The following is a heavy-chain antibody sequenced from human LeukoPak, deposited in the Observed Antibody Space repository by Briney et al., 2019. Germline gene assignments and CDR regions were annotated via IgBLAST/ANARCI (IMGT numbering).Heavy chain of an antibody. CDR3: AKGGDSYYSYYYMDV. CDR2: ISGSGGST. J-gene: IGHJ6*03. D-gene: IGHD2-21*02. CDR1: GFTFSNFA. Sequence: GGSLRLSCAASGFTFSNFAMTWVRQAPGKGLEWILAISGSGGSTYYADSVKGRFTISRDNSKNTLCLQMNSLRADDTAIYYCAKGGDSYYSYYYMDVWGKGTTVTVSS. V-gene: IGHV3-23*01.